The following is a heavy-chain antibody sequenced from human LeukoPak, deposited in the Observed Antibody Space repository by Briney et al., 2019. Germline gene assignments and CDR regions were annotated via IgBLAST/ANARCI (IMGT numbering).Heavy chain of an antibody. V-gene: IGHV1-18*01. D-gene: IGHD2-15*01. CDR1: GYIITTYG. CDR3: ARVGCSGGSCHSHSVY. CDR2: ITSYSGNT. Sequence: GASVKVSCKASGYIITTYGISWMRQAPGQGLEWMGWITSYSGNTNYAQKFQGRVTMTTETSTNTAYMELRSLSSDDTAVFYCARVGCSGGSCHSHSVYGGQGTLVTVSS. J-gene: IGHJ1*01.